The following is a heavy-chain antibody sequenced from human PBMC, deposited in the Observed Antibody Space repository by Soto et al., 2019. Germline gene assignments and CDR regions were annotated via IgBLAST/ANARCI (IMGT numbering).Heavy chain of an antibody. Sequence: QVQLVQSGAEVKKPGASVKVSCKASGYTFTSYAMHWVRQAPEQRLEWMGWINAGNGNTKYSQKFQGRVTITRDTSASTAYMELSSLRCVDRAVYYCARGPLLWGDVWGQGTTVTVSS. J-gene: IGHJ6*02. CDR2: INAGNGNT. CDR1: GYTFTSYA. D-gene: IGHD3-10*01. CDR3: ARGPLLWGDV. V-gene: IGHV1-3*01.